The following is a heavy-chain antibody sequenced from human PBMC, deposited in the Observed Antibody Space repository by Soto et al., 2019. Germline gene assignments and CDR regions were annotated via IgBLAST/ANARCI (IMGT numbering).Heavy chain of an antibody. D-gene: IGHD2-2*01. CDR3: ARGCSSTSCSMYYYYYGMDV. CDR1: GFTFSSYA. V-gene: IGHV3-30-3*01. Sequence: QVQLVESGGGVVQPGRSLRLSCAASGFTFSSYAMHWVRQAPGKGLEWVAVISYDGSNKYYADSVKGRFTISRDNSKNTLYLQMNSLRAEDTAVYYCARGCSSTSCSMYYYYYGMDVWGQGTTVTVSS. J-gene: IGHJ6*02. CDR2: ISYDGSNK.